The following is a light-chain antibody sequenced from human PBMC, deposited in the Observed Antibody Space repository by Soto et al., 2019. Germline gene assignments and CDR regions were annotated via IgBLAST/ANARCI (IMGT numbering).Light chain of an antibody. CDR2: KDN. V-gene: IGLV3-25*03. Sequence: SYELTQPPSVSVSPGQTARITCSGDALPKQYAYWYQQKPGQSPMLVIFKDNERPSGIPERFSGSSSGTKVTLTISGVQAEDEADYYCQSSDSSGTSIIFGGGTKVTVL. CDR3: QSSDSSGTSII. CDR1: ALPKQY. J-gene: IGLJ2*01.